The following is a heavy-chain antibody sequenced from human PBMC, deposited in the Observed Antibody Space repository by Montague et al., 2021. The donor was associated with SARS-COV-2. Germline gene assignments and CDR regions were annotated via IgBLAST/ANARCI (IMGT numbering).Heavy chain of an antibody. V-gene: IGHV4-39*01. J-gene: IGHJ5*02. CDR2: MYYSGNT. CDR3: VTVWGYYGSGSYSTNWFDP. Sequence: SETLSLTCTVSGVSIGNSGYYWGWIRQPPGKGLEWIGSMYYSGNTYYNPSLKSRVTISVDSSKNQFFLNLRSVTAADTAVYYCVTVWGYYGSGSYSTNWFDPWGRGTLVTVSS. D-gene: IGHD3-10*01. CDR1: GVSIGNSGYY.